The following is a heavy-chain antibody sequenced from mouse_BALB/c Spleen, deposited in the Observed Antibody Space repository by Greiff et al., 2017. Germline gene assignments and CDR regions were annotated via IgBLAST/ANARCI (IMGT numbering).Heavy chain of an antibody. CDR3: ARHDYENDWYFDV. CDR2: ISCYNGAT. Sequence: LVKTGASVKISCKASGYSFTGYYMHWVKQSHGKSLEWIGYISCYNGATSYNQKFKGKATFTVDTSSSTAYMQFNSLTSEDSAVYYCARHDYENDWYFDVWGAGTTVTVSS. D-gene: IGHD2-4*01. V-gene: IGHV1S34*01. CDR1: GYSFTGYY. J-gene: IGHJ1*01.